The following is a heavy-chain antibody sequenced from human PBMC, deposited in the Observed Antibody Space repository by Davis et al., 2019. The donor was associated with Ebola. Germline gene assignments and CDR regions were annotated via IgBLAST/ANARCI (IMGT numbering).Heavy chain of an antibody. CDR3: AKDGKITIVGVVTPYYYGMDV. Sequence: GGSLRLSCAASGFTFSSYGMHWVRQAQGKGLEWVAVISFDGRNKYYADSVKGRVTISRDDSKNTLDLQMNSLRAEDTAVYYCAKDGKITIVGVVTPYYYGMDVWGQGTMVTVSS. J-gene: IGHJ6*02. CDR2: ISFDGRNK. D-gene: IGHD3-3*01. V-gene: IGHV3-30*18. CDR1: GFTFSSYG.